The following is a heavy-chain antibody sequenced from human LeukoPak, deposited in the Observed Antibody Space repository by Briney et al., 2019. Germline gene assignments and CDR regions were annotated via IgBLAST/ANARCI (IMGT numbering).Heavy chain of an antibody. CDR1: GGSVSGYY. Sequence: PSETLSLTCTVSGGSVSGYYWSWIRQPAGKGLEWIGRIYTSGSTNYSPSLKSRVTMSLDTSKNQFSLKLTSMTAADTAVYYCARGIYCSGNNCYYHYYYMDVWGKGTTVTVSS. V-gene: IGHV4-4*07. CDR3: ARGIYCSGNNCYYHYYYMDV. CDR2: IYTSGST. D-gene: IGHD2-2*01. J-gene: IGHJ6*03.